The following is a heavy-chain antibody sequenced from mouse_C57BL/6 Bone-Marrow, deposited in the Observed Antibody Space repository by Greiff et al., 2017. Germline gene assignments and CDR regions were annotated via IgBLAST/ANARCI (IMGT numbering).Heavy chain of an antibody. V-gene: IGHV3-6*01. CDR1: GYSITSGYY. Sequence: DVHLVESGPGLVKPSQSLSLTCSVTGYSITSGYYWNWIRQFPGNKLEWMGYISYDGSNNYNQSLKNLISITRDTSKNQFFLKLYSVPTEDTATYYCSSYYYGSSCWYFDVWGTGTTVTVSS. D-gene: IGHD1-1*01. J-gene: IGHJ1*03. CDR2: ISYDGSN. CDR3: SSYYYGSSCWYFDV.